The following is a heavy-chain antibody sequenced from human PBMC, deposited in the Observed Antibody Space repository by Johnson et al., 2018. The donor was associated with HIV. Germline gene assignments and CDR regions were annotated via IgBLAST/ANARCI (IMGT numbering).Heavy chain of an antibody. D-gene: IGHD3-3*01. V-gene: IGHV3-13*01. Sequence: EVQLVESGGGLVQPGESLRLSCAASGFTFSTYDMHWVRQTTGKGLEWVSAIGAAGDTYYADSVKGRFTISRENAKNSLYLQMNTLRAGDTALYYCARVAADRSGYYRDAFDLWGQGTLVTVSS. CDR3: ARVAADRSGYYRDAFDL. CDR1: GFTFSTYD. CDR2: IGAAGDT. J-gene: IGHJ3*01.